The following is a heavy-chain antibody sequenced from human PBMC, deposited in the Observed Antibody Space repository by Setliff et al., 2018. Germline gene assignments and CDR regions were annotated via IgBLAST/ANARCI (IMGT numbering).Heavy chain of an antibody. J-gene: IGHJ4*02. CDR1: GYTLTELS. Sequence: ASVKVSCKVSGYTLTELSMHWVRQAPGKGLEWMGGFDPEDGETIYAQKFQGRVTMTEDTSTDTAYMELSSLRSEDTAVYYCATERLLDYYGSGSHPSFDYWGQGTLVTVSS. D-gene: IGHD3-10*01. V-gene: IGHV1-24*01. CDR2: FDPEDGET. CDR3: ATERLLDYYGSGSHPSFDY.